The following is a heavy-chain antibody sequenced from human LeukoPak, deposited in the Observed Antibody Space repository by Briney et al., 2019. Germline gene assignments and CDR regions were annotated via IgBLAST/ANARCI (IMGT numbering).Heavy chain of an antibody. D-gene: IGHD4-17*01. V-gene: IGHV4-39*01. CDR3: ATHDYGDYGGLDY. CDR1: GGSISSSSYY. Sequence: SETLSLTCTVSGGSISSSSYYWGWIRQPPGKGLEWIGSIYYSGSTYYNPSLKSRVTISVDTSKNQFSLKLSSVTAADTAVYYCATHDYGDYGGLDYWGQGTLVTVSS. CDR2: IYYSGST. J-gene: IGHJ4*02.